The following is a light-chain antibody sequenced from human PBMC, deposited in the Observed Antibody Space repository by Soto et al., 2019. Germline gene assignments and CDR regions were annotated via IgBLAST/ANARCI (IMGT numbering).Light chain of an antibody. J-gene: IGLJ1*01. CDR1: SSDVGDYNY. Sequence: QSVLTQPASVSGSPGQSITISCTGTSSDVGDYNYVSWYQQRPGKAPKLMIFDVSNRPSGVSNRFSGSKSGNTASLTISGLQAEDEADYYCSSYTSSSTRVFGTGTKVTVL. CDR3: SSYTSSSTRV. CDR2: DVS. V-gene: IGLV2-14*01.